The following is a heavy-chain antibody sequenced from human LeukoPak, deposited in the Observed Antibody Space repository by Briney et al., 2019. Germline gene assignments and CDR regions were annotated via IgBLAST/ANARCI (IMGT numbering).Heavy chain of an antibody. V-gene: IGHV1-2*02. Sequence: ASVKVSCKASGYTLTGYYMHWVRQAPGQGLEWMGWINPNSGGTNYAQKFQGRVTMTRDTSISTAYMELSRLRSDDTAVYYCAREIVAMVRGVNDAFDIWGQGTMVTVSS. D-gene: IGHD3-10*01. J-gene: IGHJ3*02. CDR3: AREIVAMVRGVNDAFDI. CDR1: GYTLTGYY. CDR2: INPNSGGT.